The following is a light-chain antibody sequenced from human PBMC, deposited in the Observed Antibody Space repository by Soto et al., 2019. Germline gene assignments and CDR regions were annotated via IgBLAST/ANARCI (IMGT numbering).Light chain of an antibody. CDR1: TSESQS. V-gene: IGLV3-21*02. Sequence: SYELTQPPSVSVAPGQTATISRGEKTSESQSVHWYRQKPGQAPVVVVYDDDQRPSGIPERFSGSNSGNTATLTISRVEAGDEADYYCQVWDSSSDQYVSGTGTKVTVL. J-gene: IGLJ1*01. CDR2: DDD. CDR3: QVWDSSSDQYV.